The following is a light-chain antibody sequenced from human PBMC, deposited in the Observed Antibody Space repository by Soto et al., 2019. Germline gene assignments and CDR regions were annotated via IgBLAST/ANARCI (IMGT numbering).Light chain of an antibody. CDR3: QQYDHLPYT. CDR1: QDISRY. CDR2: EAS. Sequence: DIQMTQSPSYLSASVGDKVTITCQASQDISRYLSWHQKKPGRAPKLLIHEASNLETGVPSRFSGNGSGTDFAFIISSLQPEDIATYYCQQYDHLPYTFGQGTKLDI. V-gene: IGKV1-33*01. J-gene: IGKJ2*01.